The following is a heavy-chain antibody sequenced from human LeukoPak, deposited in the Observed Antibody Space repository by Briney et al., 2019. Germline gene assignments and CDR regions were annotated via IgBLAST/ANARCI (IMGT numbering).Heavy chain of an antibody. CDR2: IYFSGST. J-gene: IGHJ4*02. D-gene: IGHD6-19*01. V-gene: IGHV4-59*01. CDR1: GFTFSSYG. Sequence: GSLRLSCAASGFTFSSYGMSWVRQAPGKGLEWIGYIYFSGSTNYNPSLKSRVTISVDTSKNQFSLKMSSVTAADTAVYYCARMTSSGWYAAGYCFDYWGQGTLVTVSS. CDR3: ARMTSSGWYAAGYCFDY.